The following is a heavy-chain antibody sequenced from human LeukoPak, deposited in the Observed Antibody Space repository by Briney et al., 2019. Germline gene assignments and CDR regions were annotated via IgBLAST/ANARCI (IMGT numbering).Heavy chain of an antibody. V-gene: IGHV3-30*18. D-gene: IGHD3-10*01. CDR2: ISYDGSNK. CDR1: GFTFSSHG. CDR3: AKEPYYYGSGSERAFDI. Sequence: PGGSLRLSCAASGFTFSSHGMHWVRQAPGKGLEWVAVISYDGSNKYYADSVKGRFTISRDNSKNTLYLQMNSLRAEDTAVYYCAKEPYYYGSGSERAFDIWGQGTMVTVSS. J-gene: IGHJ3*02.